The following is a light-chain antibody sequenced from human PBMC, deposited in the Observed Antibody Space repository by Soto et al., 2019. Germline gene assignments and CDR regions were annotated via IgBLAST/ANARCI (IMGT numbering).Light chain of an antibody. CDR3: QSYDRSLSGYV. CDR2: DTY. J-gene: IGLJ1*01. V-gene: IGLV1-40*01. Sequence: VLTQPPSVSGAPGQRVTISCTGSSSNIGAGYDVHWYQQVPGTAPKLLIYDTYNRPSGVPDRISGSKSGTSASLAITGLQAEDEADYYCQSYDRSLSGYVFGTGTKVTVL. CDR1: SSNIGAGYD.